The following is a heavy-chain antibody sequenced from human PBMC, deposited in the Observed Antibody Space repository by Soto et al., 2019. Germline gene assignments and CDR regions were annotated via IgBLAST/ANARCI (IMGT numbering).Heavy chain of an antibody. J-gene: IGHJ3*02. CDR3: ARDSSSWHDAFDI. CDR1: GFTVSSNY. D-gene: IGHD6-13*01. V-gene: IGHV3-53*04. Sequence: SGGSLRLSCAASGFTVSSNYMSWVRQAPGKGLEWVSVIYSGGSTYYADSVKGRFTISRHNSKNTLYLQMNSLRAEDTAVYYCARDSSSWHDAFDIWGQGTMVTVSS. CDR2: IYSGGST.